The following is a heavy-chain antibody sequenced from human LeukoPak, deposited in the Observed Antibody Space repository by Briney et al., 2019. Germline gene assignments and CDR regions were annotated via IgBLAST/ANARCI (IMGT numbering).Heavy chain of an antibody. Sequence: GGSLRLSCAASGFTVSSNEMSWVRQAPGKGLEWVSSISGGSTYYADSRKGRFTISRDNSKNTLYLQMNSLRAEDTAVYYCAKDRIVVPMWFDPWGQGTLVTVSS. CDR1: GFTVSSNE. V-gene: IGHV3-38-3*01. J-gene: IGHJ5*02. D-gene: IGHD3-22*01. CDR3: AKDRIVVPMWFDP. CDR2: ISGGST.